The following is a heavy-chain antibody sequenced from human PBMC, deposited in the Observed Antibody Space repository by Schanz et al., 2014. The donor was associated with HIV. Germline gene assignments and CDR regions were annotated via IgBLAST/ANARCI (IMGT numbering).Heavy chain of an antibody. CDR1: GYGFTGFG. J-gene: IGHJ5*02. CDR3: AGSQYKFGSYYFVA. D-gene: IGHD3-10*01. Sequence: QVQEVQSGRETKKPGDSVKVSCRTSGYGFTGFGISWVRQAPGQGLEWMGWINTASGGTETAHQFQDRLTLTTQTXXXTAYMELRSLRSXXXXXXYCAGSQYKFGSYYFVAWDQGTLVTVSS. V-gene: IGHV1-18*01. CDR2: INTASGGT.